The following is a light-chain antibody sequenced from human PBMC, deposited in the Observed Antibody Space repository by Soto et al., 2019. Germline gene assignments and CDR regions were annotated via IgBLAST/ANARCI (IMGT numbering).Light chain of an antibody. CDR1: GSDIGAYNY. J-gene: IGLJ1*01. V-gene: IGLV2-14*01. CDR3: SSFTTSYFYV. Sequence: QSSLTQPASVSGSPGRSITISCTGTGSDIGAYNYVSWYQQHPGKAPKLIIYGVTHRPSGVSTRFSASKSAYTASLTISGLQAEDEADYYCSSFTTSYFYVFGPGTKVTVL. CDR2: GVT.